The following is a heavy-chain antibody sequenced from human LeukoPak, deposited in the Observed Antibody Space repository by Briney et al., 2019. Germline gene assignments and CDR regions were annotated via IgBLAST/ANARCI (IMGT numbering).Heavy chain of an antibody. CDR3: ARVSRITIFAVVSYSYYYMDV. Sequence: SETLSLTCTVSGGSISSYYWSWIRQPAGKGLEWIGHIYSSGSTNYNPFLKSRVTMSVDTSKNQLSLKLSSVTAADTAVYYCARVSRITIFAVVSYSYYYMDVWGKGTTVTVSS. J-gene: IGHJ6*03. D-gene: IGHD3-3*01. V-gene: IGHV4-4*07. CDR1: GGSISSYY. CDR2: IYSSGST.